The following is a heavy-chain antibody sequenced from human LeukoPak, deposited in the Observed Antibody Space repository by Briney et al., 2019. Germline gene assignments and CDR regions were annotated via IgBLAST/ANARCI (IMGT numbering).Heavy chain of an antibody. J-gene: IGHJ4*02. V-gene: IGHV3-15*01. CDR3: TTAPTRTWLPYFGY. CDR2: ITASGTE. Sequence: GGSLRLSCAVSGLTFTDAWVSWVRQAPGKGLEWVARITASGTEDYAAPVKARFTASRDDSKTTVYLQMKSLTTDDTAVYYCTTAPTRTWLPYFGYWGQGTVVTVSS. D-gene: IGHD1-1*01. CDR1: GLTFTDAW.